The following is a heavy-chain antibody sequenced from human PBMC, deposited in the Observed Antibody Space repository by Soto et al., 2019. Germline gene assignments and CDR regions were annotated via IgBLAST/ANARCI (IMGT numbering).Heavy chain of an antibody. CDR3: ARYIYDLGTYYYGMDV. CDR2: IYYSGST. D-gene: IGHD3-3*01. CDR1: GGSISSSSYY. Sequence: KPSETLSLTCTVSGGSISSSSYYWCWIRQPPGKGLEWIGSIYYSGSTYYNPSLKSRVTISVDTSKNQFSLKLSSVTAADTAVYYCARYIYDLGTYYYGMDVWGQGTTVTVSS. V-gene: IGHV4-39*01. J-gene: IGHJ6*02.